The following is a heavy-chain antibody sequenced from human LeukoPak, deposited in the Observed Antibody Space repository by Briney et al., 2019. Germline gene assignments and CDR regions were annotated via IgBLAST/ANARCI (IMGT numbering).Heavy chain of an antibody. V-gene: IGHV1-2*02. Sequence: ASVKVSCKASGYTFTGYYMHWVRQAPGQGLEWMGWINPNSGGTNYAQKFQGRVTMTRDTSISTAYMELSRLRSDDTAVYYCASYNWNYYDYCYGMDVWGQGTTVTVSS. CDR1: GYTFTGYY. CDR3: ASYNWNYYDYCYGMDV. D-gene: IGHD1-7*01. CDR2: INPNSGGT. J-gene: IGHJ6*02.